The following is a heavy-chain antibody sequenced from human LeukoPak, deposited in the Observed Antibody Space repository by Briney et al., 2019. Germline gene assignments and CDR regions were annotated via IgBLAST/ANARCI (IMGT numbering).Heavy chain of an antibody. Sequence: ASVKVSCKASGYTFTGHHMHWVRQAPGQGLEWMGWINPNSGGTNYAQKFQAWVTMTRDTSISTAYMELRRLRSDDTAVYYCARSYDFWGGSAEQDYHHYGMDVWGQGTTVTVSS. CDR3: ARSYDFWGGSAEQDYHHYGMDV. J-gene: IGHJ6*02. V-gene: IGHV1-2*04. CDR2: INPNSGGT. CDR1: GYTFTGHH. D-gene: IGHD3-3*01.